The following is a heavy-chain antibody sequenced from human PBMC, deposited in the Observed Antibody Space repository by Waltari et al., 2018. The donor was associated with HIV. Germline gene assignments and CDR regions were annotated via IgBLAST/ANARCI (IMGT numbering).Heavy chain of an antibody. Sequence: QVQLVQSGAEVKKPGSSVTVSCQASGGTFRRYALSWVRQAPGKGLEWMVGIIPIFGTANYAQKFQGRVTITADESTITAYMELSSLRSEDTAVYYCARDGRENGSGYDWGGYWGQGTLVTVSS. CDR1: GGTFRRYA. CDR3: ARDGRENGSGYDWGGY. D-gene: IGHD5-12*01. CDR2: IIPIFGTA. J-gene: IGHJ4*02. V-gene: IGHV1-69*01.